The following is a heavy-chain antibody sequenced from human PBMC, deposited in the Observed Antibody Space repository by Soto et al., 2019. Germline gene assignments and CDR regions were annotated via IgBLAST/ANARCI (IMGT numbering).Heavy chain of an antibody. Sequence: TGGSLRLSCAASGFTFSSYAMHWVRQAPGKGLEWVAVISYDGSNKYYADSVKGRFTISRDNSKNTLYLQMNSLRAEDTAVYYCHTGPYFDYWGQGTLVTVSS. J-gene: IGHJ4*02. CDR2: ISYDGSNK. CDR3: HTGPYFDY. V-gene: IGHV3-30-3*01. CDR1: GFTFSSYA. D-gene: IGHD2-2*02.